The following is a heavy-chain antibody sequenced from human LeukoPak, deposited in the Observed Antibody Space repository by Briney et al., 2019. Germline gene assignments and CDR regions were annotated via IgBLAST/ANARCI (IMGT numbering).Heavy chain of an antibody. Sequence: GGSLRLSCAASGFTFSSYAMHWVRQAPGKGLEWMTIISYDGSNKYYSDSVKGRLTISRDNSKNTLFLQMNSLRAEDTAVYYCAREWGSTWYSSDYYYYMDVWGEGTTVTVSS. J-gene: IGHJ6*03. CDR3: AREWGSTWYSSDYYYYMDV. CDR1: GFTFSSYA. CDR2: ISYDGSNK. D-gene: IGHD6-25*01. V-gene: IGHV3-30*04.